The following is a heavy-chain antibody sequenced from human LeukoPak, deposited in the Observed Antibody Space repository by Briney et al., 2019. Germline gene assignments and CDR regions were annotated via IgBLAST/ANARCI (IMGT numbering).Heavy chain of an antibody. J-gene: IGHJ4*02. Sequence: PGGSLRLSCAASGFTFSSYWMSWVRQAPGKGLEWVANIKQDGSEKYYVDSVKGRFTISRDNAKNSLYLQMNSLRAEGTAVYYCARGYSSSSWSLFDYWGQGTLVTVSS. V-gene: IGHV3-7*01. CDR3: ARGYSSSSWSLFDY. D-gene: IGHD6-6*01. CDR1: GFTFSSYW. CDR2: IKQDGSEK.